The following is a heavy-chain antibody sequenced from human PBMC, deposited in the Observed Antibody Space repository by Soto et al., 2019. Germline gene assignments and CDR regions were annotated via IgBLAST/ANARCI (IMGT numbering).Heavy chain of an antibody. CDR1: GGSISSSSYY. J-gene: IGHJ4*02. Sequence: SETLSLTCTVSGGSISSSSYYWGWIRQPPGKGLEWIGSIYYSGSTYYNPSLKSRVTISVDTSKNQFSLKLSSVTAADTAVYYCARIVAATVDYWGQGTLVTVSS. D-gene: IGHD2-15*01. V-gene: IGHV4-39*01. CDR2: IYYSGST. CDR3: ARIVAATVDY.